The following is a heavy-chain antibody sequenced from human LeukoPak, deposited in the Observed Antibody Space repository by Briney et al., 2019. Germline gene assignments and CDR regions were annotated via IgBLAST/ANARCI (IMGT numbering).Heavy chain of an antibody. Sequence: GGSLRLSCAASGFIFSDYPMTWARQAPGKGLGWVSAIGGDGRGTDYADSVKGRFTISRDNSKNTVYLQMNSLRLDDTALYYCARRSGGTPDYWGLGALVTVSS. V-gene: IGHV3-23*01. CDR2: IGGDGRGT. CDR1: GFIFSDYP. D-gene: IGHD1-26*01. J-gene: IGHJ4*02. CDR3: ARRSGGTPDY.